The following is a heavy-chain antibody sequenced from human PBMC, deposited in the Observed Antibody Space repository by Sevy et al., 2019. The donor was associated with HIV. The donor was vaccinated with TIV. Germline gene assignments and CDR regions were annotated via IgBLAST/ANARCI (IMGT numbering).Heavy chain of an antibody. CDR3: AKGSVYDTSGYYYTLVAFDY. CDR1: GFPFSGYA. Sequence: GGSRLSCAASGFPFSGYAMTWVRQAPGKGLEWVSAISGSGGSIYYADSVKGRFSISRDNSKNTLYLQMSSLRAEDTAVYFYAKGSVYDTSGYYYTLVAFDYWGQGTPVTVSS. D-gene: IGHD3-22*01. J-gene: IGHJ4*02. CDR2: ISGSGGSI. V-gene: IGHV3-23*01.